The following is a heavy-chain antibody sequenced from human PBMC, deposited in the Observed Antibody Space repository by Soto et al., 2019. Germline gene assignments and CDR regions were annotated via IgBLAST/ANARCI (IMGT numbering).Heavy chain of an antibody. J-gene: IGHJ4*02. CDR1: GDSIRSDNYY. Sequence: QVQLQESGPGLVKPSQTLSLSCTVSGDSIRSDNYYWSWIRQAPGKGLEWIGYIYHTGTTYYNTYIQSRISISLDKSKNQFSMKLQSVTAADTAVFYCARASTTIRSFTMIPSRFDSWGQGTLVTVSS. CDR2: IYHTGTT. V-gene: IGHV4-30-4*01. CDR3: ARASTTIRSFTMIPSRFDS. D-gene: IGHD3-22*01.